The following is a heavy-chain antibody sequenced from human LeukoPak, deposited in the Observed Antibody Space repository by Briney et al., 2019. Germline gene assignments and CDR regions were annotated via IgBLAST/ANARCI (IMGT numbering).Heavy chain of an antibody. Sequence: KPSETLSLTCAVYGGSFSGYYWSWIRQPPGKGLEWIGEINHSGSTNYNPSLKSRVTISVDTSKNQFSLKLSSVTAADTAVYYCARDLRGYSYGYYYYYMDVWGKGTTVTVSS. CDR2: INHSGST. J-gene: IGHJ6*03. CDR3: ARDLRGYSYGYYYYYMDV. CDR1: GGSFSGYY. V-gene: IGHV4-34*01. D-gene: IGHD5-18*01.